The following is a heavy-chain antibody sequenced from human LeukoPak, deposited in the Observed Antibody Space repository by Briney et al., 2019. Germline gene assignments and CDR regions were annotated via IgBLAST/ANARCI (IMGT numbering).Heavy chain of an antibody. CDR3: ASNYELWFDS. CDR2: IIPIFGTA. Sequence: SVKVSCKASGGTFSSYAISWVRQAPGQGLEWMGGIIPIFGTANYAQKFQGRVTITTDESTSTAYMELSSLRSEDTAVYYCASNYELWFDSWGQGTLVTVSS. V-gene: IGHV1-69*05. J-gene: IGHJ5*01. CDR1: GGTFSSYA. D-gene: IGHD4-11*01.